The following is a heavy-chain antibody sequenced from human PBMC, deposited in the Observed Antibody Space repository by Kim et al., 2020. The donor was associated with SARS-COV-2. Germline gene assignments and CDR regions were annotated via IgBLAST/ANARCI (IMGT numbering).Heavy chain of an antibody. CDR3: AGGYSGYEPYYYGMDV. CDR1: GYTFTSYG. J-gene: IGHJ6*02. Sequence: ASVKVSCKASGYTFTSYGISWVRQAPGQGLEWMGWISAYNGNTNYAQKLQGRVTMTTDTSTSTAYMELRSLRSDDTAVYYCAGGYSGYEPYYYGMDVWGQGTTVTVSS. D-gene: IGHD5-12*01. V-gene: IGHV1-18*01. CDR2: ISAYNGNT.